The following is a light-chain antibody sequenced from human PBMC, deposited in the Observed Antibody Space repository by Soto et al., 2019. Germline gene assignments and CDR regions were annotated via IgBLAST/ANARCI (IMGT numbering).Light chain of an antibody. CDR1: QSVSSSY. V-gene: IGKV3-20*01. Sequence: EIVLTQSPGTLSLSPGERATLSCRASQSVSSSYLAWDQQKPGQAPRLLIYGASSRATGIPDRFSGSGSGTDFTLTISRLEPEDFAVDYCQQYGSSPRVTFGPGTKVDIK. J-gene: IGKJ3*01. CDR3: QQYGSSPRVT. CDR2: GAS.